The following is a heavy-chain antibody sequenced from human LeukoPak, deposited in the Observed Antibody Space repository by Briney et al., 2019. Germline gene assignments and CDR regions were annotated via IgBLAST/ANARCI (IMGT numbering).Heavy chain of an antibody. CDR1: GGSISSGGYY. V-gene: IGHV4-31*03. D-gene: IGHD1-26*01. Sequence: KPSETLSLTCTVSGGSISSGGYYWSWIRQHPGKGLEWIGYIYYSGSTYYNPSLKSRVTISLDTSNNQFSLKLSSVTAADTAVYYCARGVAATNWQYYMDAWGRGTTVTVSS. CDR3: ARGVAATNWQYYMDA. CDR2: IYYSGST. J-gene: IGHJ6*03.